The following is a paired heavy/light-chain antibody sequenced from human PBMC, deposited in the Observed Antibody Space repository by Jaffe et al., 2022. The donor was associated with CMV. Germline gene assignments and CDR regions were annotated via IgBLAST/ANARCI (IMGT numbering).Light chain of an antibody. Sequence: QSALTQPPSASGSPGQSVTISCTGTSSDVGGYNYVSWYQQHPGKAPKLMIYQVSKRPSGVPDRFSGSKSGNTASLTVSGLQAEDEADYFCSSYAGRNNLVFGGGTKLTVL. V-gene: IGLV2-8*01. CDR3: SSYAGRNNLV. J-gene: IGLJ3*02. CDR1: SSDVGGYNY. CDR2: QVS.
Heavy chain of an antibody. CDR1: GFTFSSYA. CDR2: ISGSGGNT. Sequence: EVQLLESGGGLVQPGGSLRLSCTASGFTFSSYAMTWVRQAPGKGLEWVSAISGSGGNTYYADSVKGRFTISRDNSKNTLYLQMNSLRTEDTAIFYCANVVTGTGWASDYWGQGTLVTVSS. CDR3: ANVVTGTGWASDY. J-gene: IGHJ4*02. V-gene: IGHV3-23*01. D-gene: IGHD6-19*01.